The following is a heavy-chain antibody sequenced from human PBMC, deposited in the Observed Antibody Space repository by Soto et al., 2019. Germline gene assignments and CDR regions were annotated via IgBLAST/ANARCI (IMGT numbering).Heavy chain of an antibody. CDR3: ASPLYSGRHTSYYYGMDV. V-gene: IGHV1-24*01. CDR1: GYTLTELS. Sequence: ASVKVSCNVSGYTLTELSMHWVRQAPGKGLEWMGGFDPEDGETIYAQKFQGRVTMTEDTSTDTAYMDLSSLRSEDTAVYYSASPLYSGRHTSYYYGMDVWGQGTTVTVSS. CDR2: FDPEDGET. J-gene: IGHJ6*02. D-gene: IGHD1-26*01.